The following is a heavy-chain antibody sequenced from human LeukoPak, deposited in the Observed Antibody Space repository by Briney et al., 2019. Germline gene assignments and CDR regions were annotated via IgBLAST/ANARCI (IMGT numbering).Heavy chain of an antibody. CDR3: ASESGEMATMKSSLNAFDI. Sequence: TVKVSCKASGGTFSSYAISWVRHAPGQGLEWMGGIIPIFGTANYAEKFQGRVTITADESTSTAYMELSSLRSEDTAVYYCASESGEMATMKSSLNAFDIWGQGTMVTVSS. D-gene: IGHD5-24*01. CDR2: IIPIFGTA. V-gene: IGHV1-69*13. J-gene: IGHJ3*02. CDR1: GGTFSSYA.